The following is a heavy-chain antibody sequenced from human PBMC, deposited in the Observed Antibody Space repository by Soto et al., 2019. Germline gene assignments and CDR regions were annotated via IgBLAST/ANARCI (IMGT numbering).Heavy chain of an antibody. CDR3: ARRYYDFWSGYYTGPIDY. Sequence: QVQLVESGGGVVQPGRSLRLSCAASGFTFSSYAMHWVRQAPGKGLEWVAVISYDGSNKYYADSVKGRFTISRDNSKNTLYLQMNSLRAEDTAVYYCARRYYDFWSGYYTGPIDYWGQGTLVTVSS. V-gene: IGHV3-30-3*01. CDR1: GFTFSSYA. D-gene: IGHD3-3*01. CDR2: ISYDGSNK. J-gene: IGHJ4*02.